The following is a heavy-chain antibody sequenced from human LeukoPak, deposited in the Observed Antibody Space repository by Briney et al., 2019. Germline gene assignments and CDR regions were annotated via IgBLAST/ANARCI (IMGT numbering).Heavy chain of an antibody. Sequence: GGSLRLSCAVSGFSFSSYWMTWVRQAPGKGLEWVANIKQDGSDKYYVDSVKGRFTISRDNAKYSPYLQTNSIRAEDTALYYCARVHGNDALDYWGQGTLVTVSS. V-gene: IGHV3-7*03. J-gene: IGHJ4*02. CDR1: GFSFSSYW. D-gene: IGHD1-1*01. CDR3: ARVHGNDALDY. CDR2: IKQDGSDK.